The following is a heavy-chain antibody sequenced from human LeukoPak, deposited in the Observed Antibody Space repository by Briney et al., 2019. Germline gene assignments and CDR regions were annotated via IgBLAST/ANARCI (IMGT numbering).Heavy chain of an antibody. CDR2: INPNSGGT. CDR3: ATMGPTTFDH. J-gene: IGHJ4*02. D-gene: IGHD1-26*01. Sequence: GAPVKASYTASGYTFTDYYIQGVRQAPGQGLEWLGWINPNSGGTNYAQKLQGRVTMTRDTSIRTVYIEVSRLTSDDTAVYYCATMGPTTFDHWGGGTRDTVSS. CDR1: GYTFTDYY. V-gene: IGHV1-2*02.